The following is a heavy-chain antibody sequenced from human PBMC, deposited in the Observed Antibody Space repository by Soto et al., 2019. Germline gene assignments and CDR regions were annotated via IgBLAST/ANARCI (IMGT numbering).Heavy chain of an antibody. J-gene: IGHJ5*02. D-gene: IGHD2-15*01. CDR1: GFTFSSYA. V-gene: IGHV3-23*01. CDR2: ISGSGGST. Sequence: EVQLLESGGGLVQPGGSLRLSCAASGFTFSSYAMSWVRQAPGKGLKWVSAISGSGGSTYYADSVKGRFTISRDNSKNTLYLQMNSLRAEDTAVYYCAKGVGTLGALYCSGGSCSNWFDPWGQGTLVTVSS. CDR3: AKGVGTLGALYCSGGSCSNWFDP.